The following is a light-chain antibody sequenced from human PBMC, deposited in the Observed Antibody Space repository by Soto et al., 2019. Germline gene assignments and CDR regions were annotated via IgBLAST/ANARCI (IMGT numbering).Light chain of an antibody. J-gene: IGLJ1*01. CDR3: SSYRGGSTYV. CDR2: EVR. V-gene: IGLV2-14*01. CDR1: SSDVGGYEY. Sequence: QSVLTQPASVSGSPGQSITISCTGTSSDVGGYEYVSWYQQHPGKAPTLMIYEVRDRPSGVSSRFSGSKSGNTASLTISGLQAEDEADYYCSSYRGGSTYVFGTGTKVTV.